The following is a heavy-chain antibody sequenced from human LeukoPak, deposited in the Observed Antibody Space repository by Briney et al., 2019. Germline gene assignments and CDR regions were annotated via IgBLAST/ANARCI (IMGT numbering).Heavy chain of an antibody. CDR1: GYTFTGYY. CDR3: ARDRGYNWFDP. V-gene: IGHV1-2*02. D-gene: IGHD3-16*01. CDR2: IDPNSGAT. Sequence: GASVKVSCKASGYTFTGYYMHWVRQAPGQGLEWMGWIDPNSGATNYAQKLQGRVTMTTDTSASTAYMELRSLRSDDTAVYYCARDRGYNWFDPWGQGTLVTVSS. J-gene: IGHJ5*02.